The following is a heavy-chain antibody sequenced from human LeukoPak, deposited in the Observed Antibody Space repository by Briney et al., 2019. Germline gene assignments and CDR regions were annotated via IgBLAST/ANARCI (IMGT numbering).Heavy chain of an antibody. CDR2: ISSSSSYI. CDR1: GFTFSSYS. V-gene: IGHV3-21*01. CDR3: ARDSADYDFWSGYPFDP. Sequence: GGSPRLSCAASGFTFSSYSMNWVRQAPGKGLEWVSSISSSSSYIYYADSVKGRFTISRDNAKNSLYLQMNSLRAEDTAVYYCARDSADYDFWSGYPFDPWGQGTLVTVSS. J-gene: IGHJ5*02. D-gene: IGHD3-3*01.